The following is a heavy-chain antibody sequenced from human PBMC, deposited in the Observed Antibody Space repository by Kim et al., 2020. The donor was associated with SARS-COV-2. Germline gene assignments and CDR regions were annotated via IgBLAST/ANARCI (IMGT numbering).Heavy chain of an antibody. D-gene: IGHD4-17*01. J-gene: IGHJ4*02. V-gene: IGHV4-39*01. CDR3: ARGIYGDYLTIYFDY. Sequence: PSLKRRVTISVDTSKNQFSLKLSSVTAADTAVYYCARGIYGDYLTIYFDYWGQGTLVTVSS.